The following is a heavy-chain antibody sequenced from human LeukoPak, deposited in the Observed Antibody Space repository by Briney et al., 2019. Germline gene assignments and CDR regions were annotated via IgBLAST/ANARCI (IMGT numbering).Heavy chain of an antibody. CDR3: ARELRSAWYYFDY. CDR2: ISSSTYI. Sequence: GGSLRLSCAASGFTFSSYSMNWVRQAPGKGLEWVSSISSSTYIYYADSVKGRFTISRDNAKNSLYLQMNSLGAEDTAVYYCARELRSAWYYFDYWGQGTLVTVSS. J-gene: IGHJ4*02. D-gene: IGHD6-19*01. CDR1: GFTFSSYS. V-gene: IGHV3-21*01.